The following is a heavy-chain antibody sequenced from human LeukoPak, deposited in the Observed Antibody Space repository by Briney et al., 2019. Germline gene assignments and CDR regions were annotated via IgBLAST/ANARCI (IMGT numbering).Heavy chain of an antibody. V-gene: IGHV3-74*01. CDR2: INSDGSST. CDR3: TRATGWYPDY. D-gene: IGHD6-19*01. Sequence: PGGSLRLSCTTSGFTFSNYWMHWVRQAPGKGLVWVSRINSDGSSTTYADSVKGRFTISRDNAKNTLYLQMNSLRAEDTAVYYCTRATGWYPDYWGHGTLITVSS. CDR1: GFTFSNYW. J-gene: IGHJ4*01.